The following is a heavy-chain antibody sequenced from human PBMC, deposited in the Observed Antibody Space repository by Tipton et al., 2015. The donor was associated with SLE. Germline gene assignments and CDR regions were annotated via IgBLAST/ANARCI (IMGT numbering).Heavy chain of an antibody. V-gene: IGHV3-66*02. D-gene: IGHD3-16*01. Sequence: SLRLSCAASGFTFNEYGMSWVRQAPGKGLDWVSVLYSGGSTYYADSVKGRFTISRGSTKNTLYLQMNSLRVEDTAVYYCARVSVAGTFGGDFQVWGQGTLVTVAS. J-gene: IGHJ1*01. CDR2: LYSGGST. CDR3: ARVSVAGTFGGDFQV. CDR1: GFTFNEYG.